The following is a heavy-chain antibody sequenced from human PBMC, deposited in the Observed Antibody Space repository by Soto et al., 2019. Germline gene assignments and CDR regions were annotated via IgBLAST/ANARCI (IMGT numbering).Heavy chain of an antibody. V-gene: IGHV3-23*01. CDR1: GFTFRSYG. CDR3: AKGGVAAARGYFDH. J-gene: IGHJ4*02. D-gene: IGHD6-13*01. Sequence: ASVKVSCAASGFTFRSYGLSWVRQAPGKGLEGVSDISGSGSVTNYADSVKGRFTISRDNSNNTLTLQMDSLRAEDTAVYYCAKGGVAAARGYFDHWGQGTRVTVSS. CDR2: ISGSGSVT.